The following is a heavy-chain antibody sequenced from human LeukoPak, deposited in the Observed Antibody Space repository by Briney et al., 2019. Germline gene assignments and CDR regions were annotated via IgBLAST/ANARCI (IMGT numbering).Heavy chain of an antibody. CDR3: ARLGCSSTSCSATTSMDV. D-gene: IGHD2-2*01. CDR2: INHSGST. Sequence: SETLSLTCAVYGGSFSGYYWSWIRQPPGKGLEWIGEINHSGSTNYNPSLKSRVTISVDTSENQFSLKLSSVTAADTAVYYCARLGCSSTSCSATTSMDVWGQGTTVTVSS. CDR1: GGSFSGYY. J-gene: IGHJ6*02. V-gene: IGHV4-34*01.